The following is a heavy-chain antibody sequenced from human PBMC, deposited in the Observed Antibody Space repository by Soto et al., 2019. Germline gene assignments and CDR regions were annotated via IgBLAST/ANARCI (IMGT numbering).Heavy chain of an antibody. V-gene: IGHV4-59*08. CDR2: IYYSGST. D-gene: IGHD2-2*02. CDR1: GGSIGSYY. J-gene: IGHJ4*02. Sequence: SETLSLTCTVSGGSIGSYYWSWIRQPPGKGLEWIGYIYYSGSTNYNPSLKSRVTISVDTSKNQFSLKLSSVTAADTAVYYCARRYCSSTSCHIDYWGQGTLVTVSS. CDR3: ARRYCSSTSCHIDY.